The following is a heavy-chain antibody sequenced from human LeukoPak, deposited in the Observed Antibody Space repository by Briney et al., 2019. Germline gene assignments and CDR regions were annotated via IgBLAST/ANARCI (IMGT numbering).Heavy chain of an antibody. CDR2: ISVSGDKT. J-gene: IGHJ4*02. CDR3: ARDITDDSSGYYDY. Sequence: PGGSLRLSCAASGFTFSSYAMSWVRQAPGKGLEWVSSISVSGDKTYYADSVKGRFTISRDNSKNTLYLQMNSLRAEDTAVYYCARDITDDSSGYYDYWGQGTLVTVSS. D-gene: IGHD3-22*01. CDR1: GFTFSSYA. V-gene: IGHV3-23*01.